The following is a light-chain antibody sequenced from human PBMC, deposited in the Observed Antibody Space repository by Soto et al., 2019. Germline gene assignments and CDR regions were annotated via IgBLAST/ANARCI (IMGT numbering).Light chain of an antibody. CDR1: QSVNSNF. V-gene: IGKV3-20*01. J-gene: IGKJ1*01. Sequence: EIVLTQSPGTLSLSPGERATLSCRASQSVNSNFLAWYQQAPGQPPRLLIYGASTRATGIPDRFSGSESGTDFTLTISRLEPEDFAVYYCQHYGGLFTTXGQGTKVEVK. CDR2: GAS. CDR3: QHYGGLFTT.